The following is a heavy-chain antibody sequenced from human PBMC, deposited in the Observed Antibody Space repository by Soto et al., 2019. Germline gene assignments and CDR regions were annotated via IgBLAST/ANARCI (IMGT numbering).Heavy chain of an antibody. CDR2: IYHSGST. V-gene: IGHV4-30-2*01. J-gene: IGHJ4*02. Sequence: SETLSLTCAVSGGSISSGGYSWSWIRQPPGKGLEWIGYIYHSGSTYYNPSLKSRVTISVDRSKNQFSLKLSSVTAADTAVYYCARGFGGYCSSTSCCAFDYWGQGTLVTVSS. CDR1: GGSISSGGYS. CDR3: ARGFGGYCSSTSCCAFDY. D-gene: IGHD2-2*01.